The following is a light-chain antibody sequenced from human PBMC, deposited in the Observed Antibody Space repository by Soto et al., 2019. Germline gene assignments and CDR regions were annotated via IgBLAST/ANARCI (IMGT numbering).Light chain of an antibody. V-gene: IGKV3-15*01. Sequence: ELVLTQSPGSLSFSPVERSTISCKISQSDGSNFVAWYQQKPGQAPRLLIYGASTRATGIPARFSGSGSGTEFTLTISSLQSEDFAVYYCQQYNNWPRTFGQGTKVDIK. CDR2: GAS. J-gene: IGKJ1*01. CDR1: QSDGSN. CDR3: QQYNNWPRT.